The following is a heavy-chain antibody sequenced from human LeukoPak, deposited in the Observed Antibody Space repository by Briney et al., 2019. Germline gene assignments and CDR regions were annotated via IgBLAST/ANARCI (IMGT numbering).Heavy chain of an antibody. J-gene: IGHJ4*02. Sequence: PSETLSLTCTVSGGSISSSSYYWGWIRQPPGKGLEWIGSIYYSGSTYYNPSLKSRVTISVDTSKNQFSLKLSSVTAADTAVYYCARVHDRVVVITFDYWGQGTLVTVSS. V-gene: IGHV4-39*07. D-gene: IGHD3-22*01. CDR3: ARVHDRVVVITFDY. CDR2: IYYSGST. CDR1: GGSISSSSYY.